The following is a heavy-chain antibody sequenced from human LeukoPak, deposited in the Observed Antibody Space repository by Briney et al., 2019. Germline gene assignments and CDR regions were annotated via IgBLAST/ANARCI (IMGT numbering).Heavy chain of an antibody. CDR1: GFTFSSYS. J-gene: IGHJ4*02. CDR2: ISSSSSTI. Sequence: GGSLRLSCAASGFTFSSYSMNWVRQAPGKGLEWVSYISSSSSTIYYADSVKGRFTISRDNAKNSLYLQMNGLRDEDTAVYYCAREGDGYAYYFDYWGQGTLVTVSS. CDR3: AREGDGYAYYFDY. D-gene: IGHD5-24*01. V-gene: IGHV3-48*02.